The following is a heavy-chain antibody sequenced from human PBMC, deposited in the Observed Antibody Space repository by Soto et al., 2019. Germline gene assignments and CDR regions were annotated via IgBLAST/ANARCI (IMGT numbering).Heavy chain of an antibody. CDR1: GFTFSGYW. CDR2: ISGDGSST. J-gene: IGHJ6*01. V-gene: IGHV3-74*01. CDR3: VRGTNGWKGMEV. Sequence: VASLRLSCGASGFTFSGYWVYWVLQGPERVLVWVSRISGDGSSTNYVDSVKGRFTISRDNAKNTLYLQMNSLRVEETGVYYCVRGTNGWKGMEVWGQGATVNLSS. D-gene: IGHD1-1*01.